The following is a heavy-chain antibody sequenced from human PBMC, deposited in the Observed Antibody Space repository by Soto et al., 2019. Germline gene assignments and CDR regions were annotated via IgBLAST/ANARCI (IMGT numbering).Heavy chain of an antibody. Sequence: TLSLTCTVSGGSISSYFWSWIRQPPGKGLEWIGYIDYSGSTNYNPSLKSRVTISVDTSKNQFSLKLTSVTAADTAVFYCARAGTAMVQLDYWGQGTLVTVSS. CDR3: ARAGTAMVQLDY. CDR2: IDYSGST. J-gene: IGHJ4*02. V-gene: IGHV4-59*01. CDR1: GGSISSYF. D-gene: IGHD5-18*01.